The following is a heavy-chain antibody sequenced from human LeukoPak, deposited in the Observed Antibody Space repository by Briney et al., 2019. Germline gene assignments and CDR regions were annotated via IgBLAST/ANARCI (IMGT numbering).Heavy chain of an antibody. V-gene: IGHV3-23*01. D-gene: IGHD6-19*01. CDR1: GFTFTGYA. CDR3: AKDSSSRGWYFEH. J-gene: IGHJ4*02. Sequence: GGSLRLSCAAPGFTFTGYAMNWVRQAPGKGLEWVSPISGRGSSTYYADSVKGRFSLSRDNSKNTVYLQMNRLRAEDTAVYFCAKDSSSRGWYFEHWGQGTLVTVSS. CDR2: ISGRGSST.